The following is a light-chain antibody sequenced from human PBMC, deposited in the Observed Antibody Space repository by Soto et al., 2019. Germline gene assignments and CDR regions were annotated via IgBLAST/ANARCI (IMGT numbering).Light chain of an antibody. CDR3: QHCNSYSEA. V-gene: IGKV3-11*01. CDR2: DAS. J-gene: IGKJ1*01. Sequence: EIVMTQSPATLSLSPGERATLSCRASQSVDKYLVWYQQKPGQAPRLLIYDASNRATGIPARFSGSGSGTEFTLTISSLQPDDFATYYCQHCNSYSEAFGQGTKVDIK. CDR1: QSVDKY.